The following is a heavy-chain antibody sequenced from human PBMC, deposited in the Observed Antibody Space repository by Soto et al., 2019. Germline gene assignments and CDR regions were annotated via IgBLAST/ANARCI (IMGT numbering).Heavy chain of an antibody. V-gene: IGHV3-23*01. CDR3: AKDHMITFGGVIGEDAFDI. D-gene: IGHD3-16*02. CDR2: ISGNGGST. CDR1: GFTFSSYA. Sequence: EVQLLESGGGLVQPGGSLRLSCAASGFTFSSYAMSWVRQAPGKGLEWVSAISGNGGSTYYADSVKGRFTISRDNSKNTLYLQMNSLRAEDTAVYYCAKDHMITFGGVIGEDAFDIWGQGTMVTVSS. J-gene: IGHJ3*02.